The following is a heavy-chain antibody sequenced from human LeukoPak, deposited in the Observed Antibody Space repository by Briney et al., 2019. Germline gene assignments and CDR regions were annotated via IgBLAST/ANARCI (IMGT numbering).Heavy chain of an antibody. V-gene: IGHV1-2*02. Sequence: GASVKVSCKASGYTFTGYYMHWVRQAPGQGLEWMGWINPNSGGTNYAQKFQGRVTMTRDTSISTAYMELSRLRSDDTAMYYCARPRDPLWFRELFDYWGQGTLVTVSS. CDR2: INPNSGGT. D-gene: IGHD3-10*01. CDR1: GYTFTGYY. CDR3: ARPRDPLWFRELFDY. J-gene: IGHJ4*02.